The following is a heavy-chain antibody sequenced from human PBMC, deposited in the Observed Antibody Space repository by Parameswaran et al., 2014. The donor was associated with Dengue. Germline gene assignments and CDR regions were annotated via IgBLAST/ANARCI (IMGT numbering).Heavy chain of an antibody. J-gene: IGHJ4*02. CDR2: IIPIFGTA. D-gene: IGHD5-12*01. V-gene: IGHV1-69*01. Sequence: WVRQAPGQGLEWMGGIIPIFGTANYAQKFQGRVTITADESTSTAYMELSSLRSEDTAVYYCARDVEGYDYKNSYFDYWGQGTLVTVSS. CDR3: ARDVEGYDYKNSYFDY.